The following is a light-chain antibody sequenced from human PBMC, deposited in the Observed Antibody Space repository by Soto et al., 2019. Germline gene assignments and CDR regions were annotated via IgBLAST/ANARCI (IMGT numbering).Light chain of an antibody. CDR3: SSYTSSTLGV. CDR1: SSDVGGFNF. CDR2: DVS. J-gene: IGLJ1*01. Sequence: QSALTQPASVSGSPGQSITISCTGTSSDVGGFNFVSWYQQHPGKAPKVMIYDVSDRPSGVSNRFSGSESGNTASLTISGLQAEDEADYYCSSYTSSTLGVFGTGTKLTVL. V-gene: IGLV2-14*03.